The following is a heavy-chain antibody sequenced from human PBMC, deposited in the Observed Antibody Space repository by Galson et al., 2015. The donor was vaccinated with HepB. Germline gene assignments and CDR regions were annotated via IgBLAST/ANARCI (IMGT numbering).Heavy chain of an antibody. D-gene: IGHD3-22*01. V-gene: IGHV3-30-3*01. CDR3: ARDVSDTMIVVVF. Sequence: SLRLSCAASGFTFSSYAMHWVRQAPGKGLEWVAVISYDGSNKYYADSVKGRFTISSDNSKNTLYLQMHSLRAEDTAVYDCARDVSDTMIVVVFWGQGTLVTVSS. CDR1: GFTFSSYA. J-gene: IGHJ4*02. CDR2: ISYDGSNK.